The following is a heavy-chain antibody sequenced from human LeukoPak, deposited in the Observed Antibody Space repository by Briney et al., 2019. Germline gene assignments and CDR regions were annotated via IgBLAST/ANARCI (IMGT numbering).Heavy chain of an antibody. D-gene: IGHD1-26*01. Sequence: ASVKVSCKASGYTFTAYYMHWVRQAPGQGLEWMGWINPNSGGTNYAQKFQGRVTMTRDTSISTAYMELSRLRSDDTAVYYCARDRSVGATTRSYYFDYWGQGTLVTVSS. CDR2: INPNSGGT. CDR3: ARDRSVGATTRSYYFDY. J-gene: IGHJ4*02. CDR1: GYTFTAYY. V-gene: IGHV1-2*02.